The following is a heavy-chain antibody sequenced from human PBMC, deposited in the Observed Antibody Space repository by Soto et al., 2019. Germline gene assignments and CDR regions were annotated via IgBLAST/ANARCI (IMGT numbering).Heavy chain of an antibody. CDR2: VYPRDNEP. J-gene: IGHJ4*02. CDR3: ARRAPAFSGNHWAFDE. CDR1: GYSFNNYW. V-gene: IGHV5-51*01. Sequence: PGESLKISCKGSGYSFNNYWLGWVRQMPGKGLEWMGIVYPRDNEPRYTPSFQGQVTISVDKSINTAYLQWSSLKGSDTAMYYCARRAPAFSGNHWAFDEWGQGALVTVSS. D-gene: IGHD1-26*01.